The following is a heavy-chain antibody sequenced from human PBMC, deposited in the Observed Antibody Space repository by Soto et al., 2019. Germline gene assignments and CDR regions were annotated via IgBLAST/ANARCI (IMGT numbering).Heavy chain of an antibody. V-gene: IGHV3-30*18. CDR1: GFTFSSYG. D-gene: IGHD5-12*01. CDR3: AKDRQAGMATD. J-gene: IGHJ4*02. CDR2: ISYDGSNK. Sequence: QVQLVESGGGVVQPGRSLRLSCAASGFTFSSYGMHWVRQAPGKGLEWVAVISYDGSNKYYADSVKGRFTISRDNSKNTLYLQMNSLRAEDTAVYYCAKDRQAGMATDWGQGTLVTVSS.